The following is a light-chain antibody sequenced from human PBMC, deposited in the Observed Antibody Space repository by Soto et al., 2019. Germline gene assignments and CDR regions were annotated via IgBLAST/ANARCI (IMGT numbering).Light chain of an antibody. J-gene: IGLJ1*01. CDR1: SSDVGGYNY. Sequence: QSVLTQPASVSGSPGQSIPISCTGTSSDVGGYNYVSWYQQHPGTAPKLMIYDVSNRPSGVSNRFSCSKSGNTASLTISGLQAEDEANYYCSSYTCSSTYYVFGTGTKVTVL. CDR2: DVS. CDR3: SSYTCSSTYYV. V-gene: IGLV2-14*01.